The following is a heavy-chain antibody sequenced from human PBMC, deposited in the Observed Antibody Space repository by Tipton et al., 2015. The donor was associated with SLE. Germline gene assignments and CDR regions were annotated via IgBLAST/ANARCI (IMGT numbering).Heavy chain of an antibody. CDR2: ISYSGNT. V-gene: IGHV4-59*01. CDR3: ARGVGSSGWTHFDF. Sequence: TLSLTCTVSGGSISNYYWTWIWQPPGKGLEWIGYISYSGNTNYNPSLKSRVTISVDTSKNQFSLRLSSVTAADTAVYYCARGVGSSGWTHFDFWGQGTLVTVSS. CDR1: GGSISNYY. J-gene: IGHJ4*02. D-gene: IGHD6-19*01.